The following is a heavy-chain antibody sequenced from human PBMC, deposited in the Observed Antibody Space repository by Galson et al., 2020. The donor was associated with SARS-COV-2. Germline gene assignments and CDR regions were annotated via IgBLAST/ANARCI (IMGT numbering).Heavy chain of an antibody. V-gene: IGHV4-34*01. CDR1: GGSFSGYQ. J-gene: IGHJ4*02. CDR3: ARGLPGF. Sequence: SETLSLTCAVYGGSFSGYQWNWIRQPPGMGLEWIGEIDHSGSTNYNPSLKSRVTISVDTSKNRFSLKLYSVSAADTAVYYCARGLPGFWGQGTLVTVSS. D-gene: IGHD2-21*02. CDR2: IDHSGST.